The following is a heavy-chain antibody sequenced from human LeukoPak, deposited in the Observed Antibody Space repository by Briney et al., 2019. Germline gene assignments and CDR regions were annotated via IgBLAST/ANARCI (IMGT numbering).Heavy chain of an antibody. CDR2: IIPVLGIA. D-gene: IGHD2-15*01. V-gene: IGHV1-69*01. J-gene: IGHJ6*02. Sequence: GASVKVSCKASGGTFRSYAFTWVRQAPGQGLEWMGGIIPVLGIANYAQKFQGRVTITADESTSTAYMELSSLIPEDTAVYYCAAPQSRISSYYYVMDVWGQGTTVTVSS. CDR1: GGTFRSYA. CDR3: AAPQSRISSYYYVMDV.